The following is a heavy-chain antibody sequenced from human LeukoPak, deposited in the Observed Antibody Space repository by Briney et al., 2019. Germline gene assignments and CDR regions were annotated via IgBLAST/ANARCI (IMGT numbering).Heavy chain of an antibody. CDR2: IIPIFGTA. V-gene: IGHV1-69*05. D-gene: IGHD3-9*01. CDR1: GGTFSSYA. Sequence: GASVKVSCKASGGTFSSYAISWVRQAPGQGLEWMGRIIPIFGTANYAQKFQGRVTITTDESTSTAYMELCSLRSEDTAVYYCARGLRYFDWLLDYWGQGTLVTVSS. J-gene: IGHJ4*02. CDR3: ARGLRYFDWLLDY.